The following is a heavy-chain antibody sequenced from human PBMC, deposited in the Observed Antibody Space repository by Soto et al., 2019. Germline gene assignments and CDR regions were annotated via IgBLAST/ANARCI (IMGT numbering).Heavy chain of an antibody. CDR2: IIPIFGTA. CDR1: GGTFSSYA. D-gene: IGHD5-18*01. Sequence: SVKVSCKASGGTFSSYAISWVRQAPGQGLEWMGGIIPIFGTANYAQKFQGRVTITADESTSTAYMELSGLRSEDTAVYYCARDVEMATAYFDYWGQGTLVTVSS. CDR3: ARDVEMATAYFDY. J-gene: IGHJ4*02. V-gene: IGHV1-69*13.